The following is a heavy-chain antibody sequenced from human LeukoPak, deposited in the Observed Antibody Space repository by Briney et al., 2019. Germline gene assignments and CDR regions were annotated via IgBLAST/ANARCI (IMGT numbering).Heavy chain of an antibody. J-gene: IGHJ5*02. V-gene: IGHV3-74*01. CDR3: ARLGRTRGIAAAGTWFDP. D-gene: IGHD6-13*01. CDR2: INSDGSST. CDR1: GFTFSSYW. Sequence: PGGSLRLSCAASGFTFSSYWMHWVRQAPGKGLVWVSRINSDGSSTSYADSVKGRFPILRDNAKNTVYLQMNSLRAEDTAVYYCARLGRTRGIAAAGTWFDPWGQGTLVTVSS.